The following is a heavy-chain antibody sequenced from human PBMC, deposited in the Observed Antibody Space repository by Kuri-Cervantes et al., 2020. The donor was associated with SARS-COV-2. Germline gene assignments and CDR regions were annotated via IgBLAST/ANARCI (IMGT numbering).Heavy chain of an antibody. CDR3: ATVDYDSYGYSWHFDS. V-gene: IGHV1-24*01. CDR1: GYTVTELS. D-gene: IGHD3-22*01. CDR2: FDPEYGEI. Sequence: ASVKVSCKVSGYTVTELSMHWVRQASGKGLEWMGGFDPEYGEIIYAQKFQGRVTMTEDTSTDTEYMELSSLRSDDTAVYYCATVDYDSYGYSWHFDSWGHGTLVTVSS. J-gene: IGHJ4*01.